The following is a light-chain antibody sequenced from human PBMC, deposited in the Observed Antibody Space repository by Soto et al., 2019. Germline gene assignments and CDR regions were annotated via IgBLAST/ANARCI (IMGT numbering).Light chain of an antibody. J-gene: IGLJ1*01. Sequence: ALTQPASVSGSPGQSITISCTGTSSDVGGYNYVSWYQQHPGKAPRFLIYDVSNRPSGVSNRFSGSKSGATASLTISGLQAEDEADYYCTSYTSSSTYVFGTGTKVTVL. CDR2: DVS. CDR3: TSYTSSSTYV. CDR1: SSDVGGYNY. V-gene: IGLV2-14*01.